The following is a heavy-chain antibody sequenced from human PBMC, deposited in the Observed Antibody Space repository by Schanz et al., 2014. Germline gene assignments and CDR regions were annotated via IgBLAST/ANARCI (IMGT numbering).Heavy chain of an antibody. Sequence: QVQLVQSGAEVKKPGASVKVSCKASGYTFTSYSMHWVRQAPGQGLEWMGRIIPILGIATYAQKFQGRLTITADKSTSTAYMELSSLRSEDTAMYDCARDYYDSSGYYYCDYWGQGTLVTVSS. D-gene: IGHD3-22*01. V-gene: IGHV1-69*09. CDR3: ARDYYDSSGYYYCDY. CDR2: IIPILGIA. CDR1: GYTFTSYS. J-gene: IGHJ4*02.